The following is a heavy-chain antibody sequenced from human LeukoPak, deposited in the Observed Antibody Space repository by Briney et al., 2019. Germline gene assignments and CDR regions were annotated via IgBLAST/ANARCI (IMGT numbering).Heavy chain of an antibody. CDR1: GYTFTSYY. D-gene: IGHD3-3*01. J-gene: IGHJ4*02. CDR3: ARLPTYQNTYYDFWSGYYIPQTDY. CDR2: INPSGGST. Sequence: ASVKVSCKASGYTFTSYYMHWVRQTPGQGLEWMGIINPSGGSTSYAQKFQGRVTMTRDTSTSTVYMELSSLRSDDTAVYYCARLPTYQNTYYDFWSGYYIPQTDYWGQGTLVTVSS. V-gene: IGHV1-46*01.